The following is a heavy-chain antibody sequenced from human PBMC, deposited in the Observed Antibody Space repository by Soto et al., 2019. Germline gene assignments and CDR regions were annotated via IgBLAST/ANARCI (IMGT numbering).Heavy chain of an antibody. CDR1: GGSISSSRCH. D-gene: IGHD3-10*01. CDR2: IKYSGTT. J-gene: IGHJ6*02. CDR3: ARQGEGYSGSGTNYYYYGMDV. Sequence: ASETLSLTCTVSGGSISSSRCHWGWIRQPPGKGLEWIASIKYSGTTFYNPSLKSRVTISVDTSKNQFSLKLSSVTAADTAVYYCARQGEGYSGSGTNYYYYGMDVWGQGTTVTVSS. V-gene: IGHV4-39*07.